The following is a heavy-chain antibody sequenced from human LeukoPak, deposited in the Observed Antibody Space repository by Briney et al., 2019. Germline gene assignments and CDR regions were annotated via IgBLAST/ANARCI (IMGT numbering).Heavy chain of an antibody. CDR2: ISGDGGST. D-gene: IGHD5-24*01. V-gene: IGHV3-43*02. CDR3: AKVSSRDGYNYWSDYFDY. Sequence: GGSLRLSCAASGFTFDDYAMHWVRQAPGKGLEWVSLISGDGGSTYYADSVKGRFTISRDNSKNSLYLQMNSLRTEDTALYYCAKVSSRDGYNYWSDYFDYWGQGTLVTVSS. CDR1: GFTFDDYA. J-gene: IGHJ4*02.